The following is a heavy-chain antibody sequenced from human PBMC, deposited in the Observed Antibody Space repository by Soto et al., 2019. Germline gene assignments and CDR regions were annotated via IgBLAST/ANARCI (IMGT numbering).Heavy chain of an antibody. Sequence: QVQLQESGPGLVKPSETLSLTCTVSGGSVSSGSYYWSWIRQPPGKGLEWIGYIYYSGSTNYNPSLKSRVTISVDTSKNQFSLKLSSVTAADTAVYYCARDVTIFGVPIRDWFDPWGQGTLVTVSS. CDR1: GGSVSSGSYY. D-gene: IGHD3-3*01. CDR2: IYYSGST. CDR3: ARDVTIFGVPIRDWFDP. V-gene: IGHV4-61*01. J-gene: IGHJ5*02.